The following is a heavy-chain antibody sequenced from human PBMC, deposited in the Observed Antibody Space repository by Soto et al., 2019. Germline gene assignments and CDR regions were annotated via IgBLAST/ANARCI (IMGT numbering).Heavy chain of an antibody. CDR3: ARRYQAFAKYYFDY. Sequence: QVPLVQSGAEVKKPGASVKVSCKASGYTFTSYDINWVRQATGQGLEWMGWMNPNSGNTGYAQKFQGRVTMTRNTSISTAYMELSSLRSEDTAVYYGARRYQAFAKYYFDYWGQGTLVTVSS. J-gene: IGHJ4*02. CDR2: MNPNSGNT. D-gene: IGHD3-3*02. CDR1: GYTFTSYD. V-gene: IGHV1-8*01.